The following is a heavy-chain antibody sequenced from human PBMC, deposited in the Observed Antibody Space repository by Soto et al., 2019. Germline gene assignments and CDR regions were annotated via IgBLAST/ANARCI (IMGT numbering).Heavy chain of an antibody. J-gene: IGHJ4*02. Sequence: GGSLRLACAASGFTFSSYAMSWVRQAPGKGLEWVSAISGSGGSTYYADSVKGRFTISRDDSKNTLYLQMNSLRAEDTAVYYCAKDGDSRGYCYVRVVFDYRGRGTFVTGSS. CDR1: GFTFSSYA. D-gene: IGHD3-22*01. CDR3: AKDGDSRGYCYVRVVFDY. CDR2: ISGSGGST. V-gene: IGHV3-23*01.